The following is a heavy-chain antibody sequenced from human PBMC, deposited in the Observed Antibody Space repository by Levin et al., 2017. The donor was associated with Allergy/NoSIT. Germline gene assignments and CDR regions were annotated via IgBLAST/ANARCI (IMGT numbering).Heavy chain of an antibody. Sequence: SETLSLTCSVSGGSVSSGTYYWSWIRRPPGKGLEWIGYINYRGVTKYNPSLKSRVTISVDTSKNEFSLKVTSVTAADTAVYYCARNRIIVSGGNDFYYGMDVWGQGTTVTVSS. CDR2: INYRGVT. CDR3: ARNRIIVSGGNDFYYGMDV. CDR1: GGSVSSGTYY. D-gene: IGHD5/OR15-5a*01. V-gene: IGHV4-61*01. J-gene: IGHJ6*02.